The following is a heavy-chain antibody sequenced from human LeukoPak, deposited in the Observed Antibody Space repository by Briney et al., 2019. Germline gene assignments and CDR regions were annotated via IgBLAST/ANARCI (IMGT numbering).Heavy chain of an antibody. CDR2: IRSKAYGGTT. J-gene: IGHJ4*02. CDR3: TRNSYGPFDY. V-gene: IGHV3-49*04. Sequence: PGGSLRLSCTASGFTFGGYAMSWVRQAPGKGLEWVGFIRSKAYGGTTEYAASVKGRFTISRDDSKSIAYLQMNSLKTEDTAVYYCTRNSYGPFDYWGQGTLVTVSS. CDR1: GFTFGGYA. D-gene: IGHD5-18*01.